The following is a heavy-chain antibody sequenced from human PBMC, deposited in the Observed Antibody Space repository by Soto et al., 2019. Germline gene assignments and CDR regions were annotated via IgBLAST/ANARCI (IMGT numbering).Heavy chain of an antibody. J-gene: IGHJ4*02. CDR3: ARDGDWKYSYYFDY. CDR1: GFTFSSYA. D-gene: IGHD1-7*01. CDR2: ISYDGSNK. V-gene: IGHV3-30-3*01. Sequence: QVQLVESGGGVVQPGRSLRLSCAASGFTFSSYAMHWVRQAPGKGLEWVAVISYDGSNKYYADSVKGRFTISRDNSKNTLYLQMNRLRAEDTAVYYCARDGDWKYSYYFDYWGQGTLVTGSS.